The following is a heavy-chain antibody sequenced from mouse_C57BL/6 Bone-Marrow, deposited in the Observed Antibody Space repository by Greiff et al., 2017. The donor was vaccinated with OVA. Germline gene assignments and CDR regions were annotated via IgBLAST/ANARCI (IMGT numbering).Heavy chain of an antibody. J-gene: IGHJ4*01. V-gene: IGHV1-7*01. Sequence: QVQLQQSGAELAKPGASVKLSCKASGYTFTSYWMHWVKQRPGQGLEWIGYINPSSGYTKYNQKFKDKATLTADKSSSIAYMQLSSLTYEDSAVYYCARRNYGSIYAMDYWGQGTSVTVSS. CDR3: ARRNYGSIYAMDY. CDR2: INPSSGYT. CDR1: GYTFTSYW. D-gene: IGHD1-1*01.